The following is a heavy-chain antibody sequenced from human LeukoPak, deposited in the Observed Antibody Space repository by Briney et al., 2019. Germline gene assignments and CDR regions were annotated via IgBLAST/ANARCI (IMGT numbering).Heavy chain of an antibody. CDR1: GYTFTSYG. CDR3: ARDHYSNSWYDAFDI. Sequence: ASVKVSCKASGYTFTSYGISWVRQAPGQGLEWMGWISAYNGNTNYAQKLQGRVTMTTDTSTSTAYMELRSLRSDDTAVYYCARDHYSNSWYDAFDIWGQGTMVTVSS. D-gene: IGHD6-13*01. V-gene: IGHV1-18*01. CDR2: ISAYNGNT. J-gene: IGHJ3*02.